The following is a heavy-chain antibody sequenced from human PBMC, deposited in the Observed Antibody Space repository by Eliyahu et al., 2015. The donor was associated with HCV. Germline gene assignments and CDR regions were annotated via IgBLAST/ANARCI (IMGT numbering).Heavy chain of an antibody. D-gene: IGHD3-16*01. Sequence: QVQLVESGGGVVQPGRSLRLSCAASGFTFSSYGXHWVRQAPGKGLEWVAVIWYDGSNKYYADSVKGRFTISRDNSKNTLYLQMNSLRAEDTAVYYCARDNLVPSPHIDYWGQGTLVTVSS. V-gene: IGHV3-33*01. CDR1: GFTFSSYG. J-gene: IGHJ4*02. CDR3: ARDNLVPSPHIDY. CDR2: IWYDGSNK.